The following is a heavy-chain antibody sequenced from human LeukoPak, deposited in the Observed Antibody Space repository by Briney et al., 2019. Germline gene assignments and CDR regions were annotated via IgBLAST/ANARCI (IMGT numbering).Heavy chain of an antibody. CDR1: GGSFSGYY. V-gene: IGHV4-34*01. CDR2: INHSGST. Sequence: SETLSPTCAVYGGSFSGYYWSWIRQPPGKGLEWIGEINHSGSTNYNPSLKSRVTISVDTSKNQFSLKLSSVTAADTAVYYCARSEYYDFWSGFNWFDPWGQGTLVTVSS. D-gene: IGHD3-3*01. J-gene: IGHJ5*02. CDR3: ARSEYYDFWSGFNWFDP.